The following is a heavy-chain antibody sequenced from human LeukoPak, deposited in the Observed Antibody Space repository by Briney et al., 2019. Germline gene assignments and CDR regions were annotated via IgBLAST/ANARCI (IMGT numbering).Heavy chain of an antibody. CDR3: ARDLVDLVWGRIKAFDL. CDR2: INPNSGDT. D-gene: IGHD3-16*01. Sequence: ASVKVSCKAAGYTFTGFYTHWVRQAPGQGLEWMGWINPNSGDTTYAQKFQGRATRTRETSLSTAYMVLNRLSSDDTAVYYCARDLVDLVWGRIKAFDLWGQGTMVIVSS. CDR1: GYTFTGFY. V-gene: IGHV1-2*02. J-gene: IGHJ3*01.